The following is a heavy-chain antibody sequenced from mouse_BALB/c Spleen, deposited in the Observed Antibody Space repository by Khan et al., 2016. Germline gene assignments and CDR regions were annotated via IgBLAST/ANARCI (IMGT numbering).Heavy chain of an antibody. Sequence: VPLQQPGPELVKPGASVKMSCKASGYTFTDYVISWVKQRTGQGLEWIGEIYPGSGSTYYNEKFKGKATLTADKSSNTAYMQRSSLTSEDSAVYFCAKGLGAKDYWGQGTSVTVSS. CDR2: IYPGSGST. CDR3: AKGLGAKDY. J-gene: IGHJ4*01. CDR1: GYTFTDYV. D-gene: IGHD3-3*01. V-gene: IGHV1-77*01.